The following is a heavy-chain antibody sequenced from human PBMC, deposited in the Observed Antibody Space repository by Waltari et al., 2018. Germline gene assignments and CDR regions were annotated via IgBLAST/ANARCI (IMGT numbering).Heavy chain of an antibody. CDR1: GASVSSRIHY. CDR3: ARHMTTVTTSSFDY. CDR2: ITHSGSS. V-gene: IGHV4-39*07. D-gene: IGHD4-17*01. Sequence: QLQLQESGPGLVKPSETLSLTCTVPGASVSSRIHYWTCIRQSPGKGLEWIGSITHSGSSYYNPSLRSRVTLLVDTSKNQFSLRVNSVTAADMALYYCARHMTTVTTSSFDYWGQGALVTVSS. J-gene: IGHJ4*02.